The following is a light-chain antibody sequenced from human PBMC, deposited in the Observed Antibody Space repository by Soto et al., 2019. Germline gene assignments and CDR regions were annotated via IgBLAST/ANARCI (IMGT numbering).Light chain of an antibody. CDR2: TGS. CDR1: QGISNW. V-gene: IGKV1-12*01. Sequence: DIPMTQSPSSVPASVGDRVSITCRASQGISNWLAWYQQKPGRAPKLLIYTGSSLQSGVPSRFSGTGSGTDFTLTISSLQPEDVATYYCQQANSFPLTFGGGTKVEIK. J-gene: IGKJ4*01. CDR3: QQANSFPLT.